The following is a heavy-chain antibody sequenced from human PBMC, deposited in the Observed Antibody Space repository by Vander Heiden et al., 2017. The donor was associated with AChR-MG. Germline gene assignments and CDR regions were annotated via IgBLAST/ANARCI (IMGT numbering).Heavy chain of an antibody. CDR3: ARARASKCYFDY. CDR1: GSTFSSYA. J-gene: IGHJ4*02. Sequence: QVQLVESGGGVVQPGRSLRLAWAAPGSTFSSYAMHWVRQAPGKGLEWVAVISYDGSNKYYADSVKGRFTISRDNSKNTLYLQMNSLRAEDTAVYYCARARASKCYFDYWGQGTLVTVSS. CDR2: ISYDGSNK. V-gene: IGHV3-30-3*01.